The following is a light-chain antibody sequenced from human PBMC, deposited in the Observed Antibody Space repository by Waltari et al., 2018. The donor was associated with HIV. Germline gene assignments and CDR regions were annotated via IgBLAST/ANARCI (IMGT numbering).Light chain of an antibody. V-gene: IGLV2-14*01. Sequence: QSALTQPASVSGSPGQSITISCPGTSSDVGGYNYVSWYQQHPGKAPKLMIYEVTNRPSGVSNRFSGSKSGNTASLTISGLQAEDVADYYCSSYKSSSTPYVFGTGTKVTVL. CDR1: SSDVGGYNY. J-gene: IGLJ1*01. CDR3: SSYKSSSTPYV. CDR2: EVT.